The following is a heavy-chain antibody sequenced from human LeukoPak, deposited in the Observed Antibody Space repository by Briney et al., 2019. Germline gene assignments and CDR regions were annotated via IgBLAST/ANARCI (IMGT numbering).Heavy chain of an antibody. CDR1: GGSISSSSYY. Sequence: PSETLSLTCTVSGGSISSSSYYWGWIRQPPGKGLEWIGSIYYSGSTYYNPSLKSRVTISVDTSKNQFSLQLSSVTAADTAVYYCARDDDDYGDYGRSWGQGTLVTVSS. CDR2: IYYSGST. D-gene: IGHD4-17*01. V-gene: IGHV4-39*07. J-gene: IGHJ5*02. CDR3: ARDDDDYGDYGRS.